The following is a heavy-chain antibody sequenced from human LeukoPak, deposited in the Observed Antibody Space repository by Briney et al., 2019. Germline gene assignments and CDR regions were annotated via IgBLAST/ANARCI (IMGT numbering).Heavy chain of an antibody. Sequence: ASVTVSCQASGYTFTSYGISWVRQAPGQGFDWMGCISAYNGNPNYAQKLQGRVTMTTDTSTSTAYMELRSLRSDDTAVYYCARGFEAAAEDEWGQGTLVTVSS. CDR2: ISAYNGNP. V-gene: IGHV1-18*01. CDR1: GYTFTSYG. CDR3: ARGFEAAAEDE. J-gene: IGHJ4*02. D-gene: IGHD6-13*01.